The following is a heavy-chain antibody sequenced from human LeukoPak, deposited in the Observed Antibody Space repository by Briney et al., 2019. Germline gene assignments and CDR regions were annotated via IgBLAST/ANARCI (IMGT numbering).Heavy chain of an antibody. CDR3: ARGVEPLAANTLAY. CDR1: GFTVSTEY. J-gene: IGHJ4*02. D-gene: IGHD1-14*01. V-gene: IGHV3-53*01. Sequence: GGSLRLSCAASGFTVSTEYMSWVRQAPGKGLEWVSIIYIGGSTYYADSVKGRFTISRDNSKNTLYLQMNSLRAEDTAVYYCARGVEPLAANTLAYWGQGTLVTVSS. CDR2: IYIGGST.